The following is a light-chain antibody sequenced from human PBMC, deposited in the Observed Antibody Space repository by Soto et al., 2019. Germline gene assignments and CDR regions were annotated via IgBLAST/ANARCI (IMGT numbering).Light chain of an antibody. CDR1: QSVSSNY. J-gene: IGKJ1*01. Sequence: EVLLTQSPGTLSLSPGERATLSCRASQSVSSNYLAWYQQKSGQAPRFLIYGASNRATGIPDRFSGSGSGTDFTLTIRRLEPEDFAVYYCQQYDTSPRTFGQGTKVEFK. V-gene: IGKV3-20*01. CDR2: GAS. CDR3: QQYDTSPRT.